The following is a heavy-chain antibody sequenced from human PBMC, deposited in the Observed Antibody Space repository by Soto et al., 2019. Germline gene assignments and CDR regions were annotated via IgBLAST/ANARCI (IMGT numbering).Heavy chain of an antibody. CDR1: GYSFTSYG. V-gene: IGHV1-18*01. D-gene: IGHD4-17*01. CDR2: ISAYNGNT. Sequence: ASVKVSCKASGYSFTSYGISWVRQAPGQGLEWMGWISAYNGNTKYAQKLQGRVTMTTNTSTSTVYMELSSLRSEDTAVYYCARTLYGDNVDYWGQGTLVTVSS. J-gene: IGHJ4*02. CDR3: ARTLYGDNVDY.